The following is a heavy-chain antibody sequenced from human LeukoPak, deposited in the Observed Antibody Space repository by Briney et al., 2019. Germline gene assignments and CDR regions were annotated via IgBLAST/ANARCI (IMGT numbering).Heavy chain of an antibody. CDR2: IYHSGST. Sequence: SETLSLXCTVSGYSVSSGYYWGWIRQPPGKGLAWIGSIYHSGSTYYNPSLKSRVTISVDTSKNQFSLKLSSVTAADTAVYYCARSLNDLWTTSFNYWGQGTLVTVSS. CDR1: GYSVSSGYY. J-gene: IGHJ4*02. V-gene: IGHV4-38-2*02. CDR3: ARSLNDLWTTSFNY. D-gene: IGHD3-3*01.